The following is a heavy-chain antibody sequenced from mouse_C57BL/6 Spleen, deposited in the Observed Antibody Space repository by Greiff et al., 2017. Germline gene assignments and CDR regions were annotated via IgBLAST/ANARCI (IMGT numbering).Heavy chain of an antibody. D-gene: IGHD2-5*01. Sequence: VKLMESGPGLVQPSQSLSITCTVSGFSLTSYGVHWVRQSPGKGLEWLGVIWSGGSTDYNAAFISRLSISKDNSKSQVFFKMNSLQADDTAIYYCARTPSYYSNYLFDYWGQGTTLTVSS. CDR1: GFSLTSYG. V-gene: IGHV2-2*01. CDR3: ARTPSYYSNYLFDY. CDR2: IWSGGST. J-gene: IGHJ2*01.